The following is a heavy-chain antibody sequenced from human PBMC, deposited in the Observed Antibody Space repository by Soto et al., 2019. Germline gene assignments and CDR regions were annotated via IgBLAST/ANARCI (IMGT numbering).Heavy chain of an antibody. CDR1: GCTFSSYA. V-gene: IGHV1-69*12. CDR2: IIPIFGTA. D-gene: IGHD5-12*01. Sequence: QVQLVQSGAEVKKPGSSVKVSCKASGCTFSSYAISWVRQAPGQGLEWMGGIIPIFGTANYAQKFQGRVTINADEYTSTAYLELSSLRSEDTAVYYCARAGRRDGYPHAPFDYWGQGTLVTVSS. CDR3: ARAGRRDGYPHAPFDY. J-gene: IGHJ4*02.